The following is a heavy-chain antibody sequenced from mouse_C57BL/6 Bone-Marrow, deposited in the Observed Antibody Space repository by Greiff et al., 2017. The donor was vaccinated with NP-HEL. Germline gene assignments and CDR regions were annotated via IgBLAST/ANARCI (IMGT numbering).Heavy chain of an antibody. V-gene: IGHV3-6*01. CDR2: ISYDGSN. J-gene: IGHJ2*01. Sequence: VQLQQSGPGLVKPSQSLSLTCSVTGYSITSGYYWNWIRQFPGNKLEWMGYISYDGSNNYNPSLKNRISITRDTSKNQFFLKLNSVTTEDTATYYCARGSGYWRDYFDYWGQGTTLTVSS. CDR3: ARGSGYWRDYFDY. D-gene: IGHD2-3*01. CDR1: GYSITSGYY.